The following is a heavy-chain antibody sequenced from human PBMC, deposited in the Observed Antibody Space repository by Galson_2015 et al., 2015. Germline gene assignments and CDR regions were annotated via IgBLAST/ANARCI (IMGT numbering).Heavy chain of an antibody. V-gene: IGHV3-23*01. J-gene: IGHJ6*03. Sequence: SLRLSCAASGFTFSSYAMSWVRQAPGKGLEWVSAISGSGGSTYYADSVKGRFTISRDNSKNTLYLQMNSLRAEDTAVYYCAKFLGRSYRYGGYYYYYMDVWGKGTTVTVSS. CDR1: GFTFSSYA. D-gene: IGHD3-16*02. CDR2: ISGSGGST. CDR3: AKFLGRSYRYGGYYYYYMDV.